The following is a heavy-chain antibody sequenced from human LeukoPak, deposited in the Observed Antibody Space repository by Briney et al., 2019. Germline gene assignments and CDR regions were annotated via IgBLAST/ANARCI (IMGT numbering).Heavy chain of an antibody. CDR2: INPSGGST. Sequence: EASVKVSCKASGYTFTSYYMHWVRQAPGQGLEWMGIINPSGGSTSYAQKFQGRVTMTRDTSTSTAYMELSSLRSEDTAVYYCARASPYDYVWGSGRYFDYWGQGTLVTVSS. J-gene: IGHJ4*02. D-gene: IGHD3-16*01. CDR3: ARASPYDYVWGSGRYFDY. V-gene: IGHV1-46*01. CDR1: GYTFTSYY.